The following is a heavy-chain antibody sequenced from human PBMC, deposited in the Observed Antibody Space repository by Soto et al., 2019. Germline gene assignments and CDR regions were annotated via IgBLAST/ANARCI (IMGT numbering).Heavy chain of an antibody. CDR2: ISAYNGNT. J-gene: IGHJ6*02. CDR1: GYTFTTYG. Sequence: ASVKVSCKASGYTFTTYGISWVRQAPGQGLEWMGWISAYNGNTNYAQKIQGRVTMTTDTSTSTAYMELRSLRSEDTAVYYCARDKDRPQLGGNYHYIMDVWGQGTTVTVSS. CDR3: ARDKDRPQLGGNYHYIMDV. D-gene: IGHD3-3*02. V-gene: IGHV1-18*01.